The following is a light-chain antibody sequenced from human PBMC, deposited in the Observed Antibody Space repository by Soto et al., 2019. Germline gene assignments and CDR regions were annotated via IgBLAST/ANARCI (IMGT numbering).Light chain of an antibody. Sequence: DIQMTQSPSTLSASVGDRVTITCRASQSISSWLAGYQQKPGKAPKLLIYKASGLESGVPSRFSGSGSGTELTLTISSLQPDDFATYYSQQYAGTFGQGTKVDIK. CDR2: KAS. V-gene: IGKV1-5*03. J-gene: IGKJ1*01. CDR3: QQYAGT. CDR1: QSISSW.